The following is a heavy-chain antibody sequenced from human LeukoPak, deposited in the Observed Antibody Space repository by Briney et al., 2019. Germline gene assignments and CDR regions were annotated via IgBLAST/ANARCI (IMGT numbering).Heavy chain of an antibody. CDR1: GGSISNYY. J-gene: IGHJ4*02. CDR2: IYYSGST. CDR3: ARVIAAAGDYFDY. Sequence: SETLSLTCTVSGGSISNYYWSWIRLPPGKGLEWIGHIYYSGSTNYNPSLKSRVTISVDTSKNQFSLKLSSVTAADTAVYYCARVIAAAGDYFDYWGQGTLVTVSS. V-gene: IGHV4-59*01. D-gene: IGHD6-13*01.